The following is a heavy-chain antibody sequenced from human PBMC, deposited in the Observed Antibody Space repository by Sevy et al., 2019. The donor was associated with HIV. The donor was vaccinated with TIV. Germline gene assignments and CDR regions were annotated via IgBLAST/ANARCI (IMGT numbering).Heavy chain of an antibody. D-gene: IGHD3-3*01. V-gene: IGHV3-23*01. CDR2: ISGHGGST. CDR3: AGGFWSGFDY. Sequence: GGSLRLSCAASGFIFNSYTMNWVRQAPGKGLEWVSSISGHGGSTYYADSVKGRFTISRDNFKNTLDLQMNSLRGEDTAVSYCAGGFWSGFDYWGHGTLVTVSS. CDR1: GFIFNSYT. J-gene: IGHJ4*01.